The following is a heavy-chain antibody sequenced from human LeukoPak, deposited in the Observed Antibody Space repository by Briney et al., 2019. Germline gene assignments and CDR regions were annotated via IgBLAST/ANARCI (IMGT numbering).Heavy chain of an antibody. CDR2: IIPIFGTA. D-gene: IGHD5-24*01. J-gene: IGHJ4*02. CDR1: GGTFSSYA. Sequence: SVKVSCKASGGTFSSYAISWVRQAPGQGLEWMGRIIPIFGTANYAQKFQGRVTITTDESTSTAYMELSSLRSEDTAVYYCARSSRDGYNDEIDYWGQGTLVTVSS. V-gene: IGHV1-69*05. CDR3: ARSSRDGYNDEIDY.